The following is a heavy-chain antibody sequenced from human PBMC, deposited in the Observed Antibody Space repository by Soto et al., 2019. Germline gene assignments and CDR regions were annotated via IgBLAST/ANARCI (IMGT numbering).Heavy chain of an antibody. V-gene: IGHV1-69*13. J-gene: IGHJ6*02. Sequence: ASVKVSCKASGYTFTSYGISWVRNATGQGLEGVGEIIPLFNTANYAQKVQGRVTITADESTSTAYMELSSLRAEDTAVYYCASGKPATFGGITVYYYYGMDVWGQGTTVTVSS. D-gene: IGHD3-16*02. CDR3: ASGKPATFGGITVYYYYGMDV. CDR2: IIPLFNTA. CDR1: GYTFTSYG.